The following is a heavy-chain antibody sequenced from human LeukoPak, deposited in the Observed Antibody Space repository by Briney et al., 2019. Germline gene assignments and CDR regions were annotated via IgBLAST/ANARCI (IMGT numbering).Heavy chain of an antibody. D-gene: IGHD2-2*01. V-gene: IGHV4-39*07. CDR2: IYRSEHT. CDR1: GGSISSSSYY. Sequence: SETLSLTCTVSGGSISSSSYYWGWIRQPPGRGLEWIGYIYRSEHTNYNPSLKSRVTMSLDKSKNQFSLKLSSVTAADTAVYYCARDPHCSSTNCPFDYWGQGTLVIVSS. CDR3: ARDPHCSSTNCPFDY. J-gene: IGHJ4*02.